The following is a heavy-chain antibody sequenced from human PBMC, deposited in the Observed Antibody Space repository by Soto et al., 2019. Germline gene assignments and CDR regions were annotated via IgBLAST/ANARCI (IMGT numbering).Heavy chain of an antibody. Sequence: GGSLRLSCAASGFTFDDYAMHWVRQAPGKGLEWVSGISWNSGSIGYADSVKGRFTISRDNAKNSPYLQMNSLRAEDTALYYCAKDIGSSPRPQDLYYYYGMDVWGQGTTVTVSS. CDR2: ISWNSGSI. CDR1: GFTFDDYA. J-gene: IGHJ6*02. CDR3: AKDIGSSPRPQDLYYYYGMDV. V-gene: IGHV3-9*01. D-gene: IGHD6-6*01.